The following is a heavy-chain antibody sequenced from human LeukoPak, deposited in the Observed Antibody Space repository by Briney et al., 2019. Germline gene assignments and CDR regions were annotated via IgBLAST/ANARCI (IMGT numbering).Heavy chain of an antibody. V-gene: IGHV3-23*01. D-gene: IGHD3-22*01. CDR3: AKLSGDSSGYYYGGYFDY. CDR1: GFTFSSYA. CDR2: MSGSGGST. J-gene: IGHJ4*02. Sequence: PGGSLRLSCAASGFTFSSYAMSWVRQAPGKGLEWVSAMSGSGGSTYYADSVKGRFTTSRDNSKNTLYLQMNSLRAEDTAVYYCAKLSGDSSGYYYGGYFDYWGQGTLVTVSS.